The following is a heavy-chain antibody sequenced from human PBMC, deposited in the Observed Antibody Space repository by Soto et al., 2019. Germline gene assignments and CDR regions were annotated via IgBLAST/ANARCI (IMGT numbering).Heavy chain of an antibody. CDR1: GYTFSSYG. CDR2: ISAYNGNT. Sequence: AASVKVSCKASGYTFSSYGFSWVRQAPGQGLEWMGWISAYNGNTNYAQKFQGRVTMTTDISTTTAYMELRSLRSDDTAVYYCARDRDYYGSGSTVDYWGQGTLVTVSS. V-gene: IGHV1-18*01. J-gene: IGHJ4*02. CDR3: ARDRDYYGSGSTVDY. D-gene: IGHD3-10*01.